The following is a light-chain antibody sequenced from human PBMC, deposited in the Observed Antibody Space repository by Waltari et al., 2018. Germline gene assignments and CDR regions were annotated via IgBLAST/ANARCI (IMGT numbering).Light chain of an antibody. CDR1: QTVDTY. V-gene: IGKV3-11*01. CDR2: DTS. J-gene: IGKJ4*01. Sequence: EIVLTQSPATLSLSPGERATLSCRASQTVDTYLAWYQQRPGQAPRLLIYDTSNRATGIPDRCSGSGSETDFTLTISSLEPEDFAVYYCQQRRRWPLTFGGGSKVEI. CDR3: QQRRRWPLT.